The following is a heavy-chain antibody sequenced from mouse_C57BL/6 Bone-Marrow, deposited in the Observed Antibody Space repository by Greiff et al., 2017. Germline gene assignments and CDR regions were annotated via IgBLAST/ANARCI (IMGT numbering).Heavy chain of an antibody. CDR2: IYPRSGNT. V-gene: IGHV1-81*01. J-gene: IGHJ2*01. Sequence: VQVVESGAELARPGASVKLSCKASGYTFTSYGISWVKQRTGQGLEWIGEIYPRSGNTYYNEKFKGKATLTADKSSSTAYLELRSLTSEDSAVYFCASSGWLSFDYWGQGTTLTVSS. CDR1: GYTFTSYG. D-gene: IGHD2-3*01. CDR3: ASSGWLSFDY.